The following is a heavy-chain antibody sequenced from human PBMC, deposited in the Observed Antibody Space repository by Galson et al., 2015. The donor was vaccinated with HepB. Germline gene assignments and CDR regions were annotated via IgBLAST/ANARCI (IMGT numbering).Heavy chain of an antibody. CDR1: GFTFTSYA. CDR3: AKDFPGYSSSLFPRGGLDP. V-gene: IGHV3-23*01. CDR2: ISGSGGGT. D-gene: IGHD6-13*01. Sequence: SLRLSCAVSGFTFTSYAMNWVRQAPGGGLEWVSGISGSGGGTHYADSVKGRFTISRDNSKNKLYLQMISLRAEDTAVYYCAKDFPGYSSSLFPRGGLDPWGQGTLVTVSS. J-gene: IGHJ5*02.